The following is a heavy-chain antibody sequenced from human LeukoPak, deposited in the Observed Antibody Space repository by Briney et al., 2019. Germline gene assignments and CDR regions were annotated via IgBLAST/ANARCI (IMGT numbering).Heavy chain of an antibody. Sequence: PGGSLSLSCAASGFPFRSYGMHWVRQAPGKGLEWVGFIRSKAYGGTTEYAASVKGRFTISRDDSKSIAYLQMNSLKTEDTAVYYCTRVLGGSSSPLTIDYWGQGTLVTVSS. J-gene: IGHJ4*02. CDR3: TRVLGGSSSPLTIDY. D-gene: IGHD6-13*01. CDR2: IRSKAYGGTT. V-gene: IGHV3-49*04. CDR1: GFPFRSYG.